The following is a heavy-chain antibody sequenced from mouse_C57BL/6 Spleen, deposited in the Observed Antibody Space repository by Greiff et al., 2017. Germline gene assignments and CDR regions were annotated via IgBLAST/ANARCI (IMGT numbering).Heavy chain of an antibody. Sequence: EVKLMESGGGLVKPGGSLKLSCAASGFTFSDYGMHWVRQAPEKGLEWVAYISSGSSTIYYADTVKGRYTITRDNAKNTLFLQMTSLRSEDTARYYCARGWDFGYWGQGTTLTVSS. V-gene: IGHV5-17*01. CDR3: ARGWDFGY. CDR2: ISSGSSTI. J-gene: IGHJ2*01. CDR1: GFTFSDYG. D-gene: IGHD1-1*02.